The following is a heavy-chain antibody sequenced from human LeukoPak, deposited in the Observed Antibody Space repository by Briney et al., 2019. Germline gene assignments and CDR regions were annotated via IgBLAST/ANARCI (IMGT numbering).Heavy chain of an antibody. CDR2: IKSKTDGGTT. CDR3: TAYGVDYDILTGYPYYFDY. CDR1: GFTFSNGW. D-gene: IGHD3-9*01. Sequence: GGSLRLSCAASGFTFSNGWMSWVRQAPGKGLEWIGRIKSKTDGGTTDYAAPVKGRFTISRDDSKNTLYLQMNSLKTEDTAVYYCTAYGVDYDILTGYPYYFDYWGQGTLVTVSS. V-gene: IGHV3-15*01. J-gene: IGHJ4*02.